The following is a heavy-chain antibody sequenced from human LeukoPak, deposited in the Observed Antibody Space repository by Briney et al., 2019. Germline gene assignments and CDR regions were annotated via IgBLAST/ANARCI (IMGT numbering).Heavy chain of an antibody. CDR3: ARAYCGGDCSREGYYFDY. J-gene: IGHJ4*02. V-gene: IGHV3-21*01. Sequence: GGSLRLSCAASGFTFSSYSMNWVRQAPGKGLEWVSSISSSSSYIYYADSVKGRFTISRDNAKNSLYLQMNSLRAEDTAVYYCARAYCGGDCSREGYYFDYWGQGTLVTVSS. CDR1: GFTFSSYS. CDR2: ISSSSSYI. D-gene: IGHD2-21*01.